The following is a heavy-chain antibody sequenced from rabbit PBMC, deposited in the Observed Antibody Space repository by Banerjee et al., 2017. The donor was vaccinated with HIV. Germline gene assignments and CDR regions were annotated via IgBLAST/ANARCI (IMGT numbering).Heavy chain of an antibody. Sequence: QSVEESGGDLVKPGGTLTLTCTVSGFSFGGSVYMCWVRQAPGRGLEWIGCIYGGSSGSIYYASWAKGRFTISKASSTTVTLQMTSLTAADTATYFCARDTSTSFSTYGMDLWGPGTLVTVS. CDR2: IYGGSSGSI. J-gene: IGHJ6*01. CDR3: ARDTSTSFSTYGMDL. V-gene: IGHV1S40*01. CDR1: GFSFGGSVY. D-gene: IGHD1-1*01.